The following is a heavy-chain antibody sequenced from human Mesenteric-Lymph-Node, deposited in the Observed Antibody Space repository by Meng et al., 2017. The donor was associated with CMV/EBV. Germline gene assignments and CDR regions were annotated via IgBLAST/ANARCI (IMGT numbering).Heavy chain of an antibody. Sequence: SETLSLTCTVSGCSISSSSYYWGWIRQPPGKGLEWIGSIYYSGSTYYNPSLKSRVTISVDTSKNQFSLKLSSVTAADTAVYYCAREILVFGVVINQVGMDVWGQGTTVTVSS. J-gene: IGHJ6*02. V-gene: IGHV4-39*07. D-gene: IGHD3-3*01. CDR2: IYYSGST. CDR3: AREILVFGVVINQVGMDV. CDR1: GCSISSSSYY.